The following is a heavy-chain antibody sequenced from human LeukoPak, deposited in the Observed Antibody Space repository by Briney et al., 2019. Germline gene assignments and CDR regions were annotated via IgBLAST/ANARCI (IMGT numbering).Heavy chain of an antibody. Sequence: GGSLRLSCAASGFTFSSYEMNWVRQAPGEGLEWVSYISSSGSTIYYADSVKGRFTISRDNAKDSLYLQMNSLRAEDTAVYYCAELGITMIGGVWGKGTTVTISS. D-gene: IGHD3-10*02. J-gene: IGHJ6*04. CDR3: AELGITMIGGV. CDR2: ISSSGSTI. V-gene: IGHV3-48*03. CDR1: GFTFSSYE.